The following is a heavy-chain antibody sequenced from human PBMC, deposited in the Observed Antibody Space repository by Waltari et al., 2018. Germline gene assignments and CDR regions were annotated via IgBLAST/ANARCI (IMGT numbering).Heavy chain of an antibody. D-gene: IGHD2-15*01. Sequence: QVQLVESGGGVVQPGGSLRLSCAASGFPFSRSGMPWVRQAPGKGLVWVAFIRYDGSKKYYADSVKGRFTITRDNSKNTLYLQMNSLRAEDTAVYYCAKGGLVVHYEDYWGQGTLVTVSS. CDR3: AKGGLVVHYEDY. CDR2: IRYDGSKK. V-gene: IGHV3-30*02. J-gene: IGHJ4*02. CDR1: GFPFSRSG.